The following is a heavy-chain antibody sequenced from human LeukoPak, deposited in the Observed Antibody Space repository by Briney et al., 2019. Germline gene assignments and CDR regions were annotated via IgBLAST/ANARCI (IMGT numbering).Heavy chain of an antibody. CDR1: GFTFTTYW. D-gene: IGHD6-19*01. CDR3: ARDGYSTGSLDY. CDR2: VKPDGAET. V-gene: IGHV3-7*01. J-gene: IGHJ4*02. Sequence: GGSLRLSCAASGFTFTTYWMNWVRQAPGKGLEWVGNVKPDGAETYYGGSVKGRFTISRDNANSLYLQMNSLRAEDTAVYYCARDGYSTGSLDYWGQGTLVTVSS.